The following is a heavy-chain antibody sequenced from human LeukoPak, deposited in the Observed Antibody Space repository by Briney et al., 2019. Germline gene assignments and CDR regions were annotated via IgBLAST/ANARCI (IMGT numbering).Heavy chain of an antibody. J-gene: IGHJ1*01. D-gene: IGHD6-19*01. V-gene: IGHV3-30*18. CDR2: ISYDGSNK. CDR1: GFTFSSYG. CDR3: AKGFAGASSGWYLAEYFQH. Sequence: PGGSLRLSCAASGFTFSSYGMHWVRQAPGKGLEWVAVISYDGSNKYYADSVKGRFTISRDNSKNTLYLQMNSLRAEDTAVYYCAKGFAGASSGWYLAEYFQHWGQGTLVTVSS.